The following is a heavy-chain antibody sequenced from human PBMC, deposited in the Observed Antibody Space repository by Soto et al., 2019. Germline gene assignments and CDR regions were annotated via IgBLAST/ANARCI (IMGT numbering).Heavy chain of an antibody. V-gene: IGHV3-23*01. CDR1: GFTFSSYA. D-gene: IGHD2-15*01. CDR2: ISHNGAGT. CDR3: AKLVASGTAY. Sequence: PGGSLRLSCAASGFTFSSYAMRWVRQAPGKGLEWVSAISHNGAGTYYADSVKGRFTISRDNSKNTLYLQMNSLRAEDTAVYYCAKLVASGTAYWGQGTLVTVSS. J-gene: IGHJ4*02.